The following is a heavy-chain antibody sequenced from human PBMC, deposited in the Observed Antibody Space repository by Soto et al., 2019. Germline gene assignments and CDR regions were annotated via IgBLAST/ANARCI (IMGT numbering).Heavy chain of an antibody. J-gene: IGHJ6*02. Sequence: SETLSLTCTVSGGSISSSSYYWGSIRQPPGKGLERIGSIYYSGSTYYNKSIKSRVTISVYTSENKISLKLSSVTAADTAVYYCARHGYYYGSGSYYNVPYYYYGMDVWGQGTTVT. CDR3: ARHGYYYGSGSYYNVPYYYYGMDV. V-gene: IGHV4-39*01. D-gene: IGHD3-10*01. CDR2: IYYSGST. CDR1: GGSISSSSYY.